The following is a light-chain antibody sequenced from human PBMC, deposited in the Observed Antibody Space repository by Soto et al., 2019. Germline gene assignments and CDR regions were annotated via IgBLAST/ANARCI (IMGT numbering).Light chain of an antibody. Sequence: QSVLTQPPSVSGAPGQRVTISCTGSSSNIGAGYDVHWYQQLPGTAPKLLIYGNSNRPSGVPDRFSGSKSGTSASLAITGLQAEDEADYYCQSYDSSLSGHTYVFVTGTKVTVL. J-gene: IGLJ1*01. V-gene: IGLV1-40*01. CDR3: QSYDSSLSGHTYV. CDR1: SSNIGAGYD. CDR2: GNS.